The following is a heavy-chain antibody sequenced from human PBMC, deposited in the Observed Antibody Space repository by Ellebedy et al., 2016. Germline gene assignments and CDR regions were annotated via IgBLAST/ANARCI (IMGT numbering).Heavy chain of an antibody. CDR2: TSFDGSDE. CDR3: AKDRGYYYGNNFYYYMHV. V-gene: IGHV3-30*18. J-gene: IGHJ6*03. D-gene: IGHD3-22*01. Sequence: GGSLRLXXAASGFTLSSYGMHWVRQAPGKGLEWLAVTSFDGSDEYYADSVKGRFTISRDNPKNTLYLQMNSLRTEDTGVYYCAKDRGYYYGNNFYYYMHVWGKGTTVTVSS. CDR1: GFTLSSYG.